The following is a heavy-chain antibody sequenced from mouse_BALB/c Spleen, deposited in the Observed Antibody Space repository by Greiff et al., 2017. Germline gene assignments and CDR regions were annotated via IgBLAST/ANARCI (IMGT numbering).Heavy chain of an antibody. CDR1: GYSITSGYS. CDR3: ARGDYGSSSYWYFDV. J-gene: IGHJ1*01. D-gene: IGHD1-1*01. CDR2: IHYSGST. Sequence: VQLKQSGPDLVKPSQSLSLTCTVTGYSITSGYSWHWIRQFPGNKLEWMGYIHYSGSTNYNPSLKSRISITRDTSKNQFFLQLNSVTTEDTATYYCARGDYGSSSYWYFDVWGAGTTVTVSS. V-gene: IGHV3-1*02.